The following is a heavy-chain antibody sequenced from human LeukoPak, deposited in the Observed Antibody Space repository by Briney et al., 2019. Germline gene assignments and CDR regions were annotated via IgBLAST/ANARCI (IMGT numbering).Heavy chain of an antibody. CDR2: IRSKANSYAT. D-gene: IGHD4-17*01. J-gene: IGHJ4*02. V-gene: IGHV3-73*01. CDR1: GFTFSGSA. Sequence: GGSLRLSCAASGFTFSGSAMHWVRQASGKGLEWVGRIRSKANSYATAYAASVKGRFTISRDDSKNTAYLQMNSLKTEDTAVYYRTRNDYGDYAENYWGQGTLVTVSS. CDR3: TRNDYGDYAENY.